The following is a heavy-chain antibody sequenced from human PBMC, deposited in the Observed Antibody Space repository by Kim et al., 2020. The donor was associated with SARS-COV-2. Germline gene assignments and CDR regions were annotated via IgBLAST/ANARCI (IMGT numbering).Heavy chain of an antibody. J-gene: IGHJ4*02. D-gene: IGHD6-19*01. CDR2: ISTYSGDA. V-gene: IGHV1-18*01. CDR1: GYSFNSFG. CDR3: ARGQWSQSAVDF. Sequence: ASVKVSCKASGYSFNSFGITWVRQAPGQGLEWVGWISTYSGDANYAQRFQGRVTMTRDTSTTTAYLEMWSLRPDDTAVYYCARGQWSQSAVDFGGQGTLVTVSS.